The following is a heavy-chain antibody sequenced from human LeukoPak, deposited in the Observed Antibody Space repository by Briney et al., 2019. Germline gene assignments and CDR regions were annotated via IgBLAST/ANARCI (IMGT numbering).Heavy chain of an antibody. D-gene: IGHD3-22*01. V-gene: IGHV1-46*01. J-gene: IGHJ4*02. Sequence: ASVKVSCKAPGYTFTSYYMHWVRQAPGQGLEWMGIINPSGGSTSYAQKFQGRVTMTRDTSTSTVYMELSSLRSEDTAVYYCARNLNLYDSSGYCDYWGQGTLVTVSS. CDR1: GYTFTSYY. CDR3: ARNLNLYDSSGYCDY. CDR2: INPSGGST.